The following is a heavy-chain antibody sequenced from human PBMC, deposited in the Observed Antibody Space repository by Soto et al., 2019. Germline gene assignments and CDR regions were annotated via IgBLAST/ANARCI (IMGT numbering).Heavy chain of an antibody. D-gene: IGHD5-12*01. V-gene: IGHV3-23*01. J-gene: IGHJ4*02. CDR1: GFTFSNYA. Sequence: EVQLLESGGGLVQPGGSLRLSCAASGFTFSNYATNWVRQAPGRGLEWVSTISSRGGSTYYADSVKGRFTISRDNSKNTLYLQMNTLRAEDTAVYYCAKDRFAHSGYDLDYWGQGTLVTVSS. CDR3: AKDRFAHSGYDLDY. CDR2: ISSRGGST.